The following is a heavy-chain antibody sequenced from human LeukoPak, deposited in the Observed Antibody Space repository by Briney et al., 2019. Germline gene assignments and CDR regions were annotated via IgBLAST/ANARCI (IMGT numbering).Heavy chain of an antibody. CDR1: GYTFTGYY. V-gene: IGHV1-2*04. D-gene: IGHD2-2*01. J-gene: IGHJ4*02. Sequence: ASVKVSCKASGYTFTGYYMHWVRQAPGQGLEWMGWINPNSGGTNYAQKFQGWVTMTRDTSISTAYMELSSLRSDDTAIYYCARDTFGTSRPSEYWGQGTLVTVSS. CDR2: INPNSGGT. CDR3: ARDTFGTSRPSEY.